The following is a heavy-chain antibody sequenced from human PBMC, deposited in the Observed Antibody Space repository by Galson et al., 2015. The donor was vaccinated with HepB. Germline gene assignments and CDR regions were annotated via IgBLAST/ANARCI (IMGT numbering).Heavy chain of an antibody. CDR2: IYYSGST. J-gene: IGHJ2*01. V-gene: IGHV4-59*01. CDR3: ARDTDSRGTTGKNWYFDL. D-gene: IGHD4-17*01. CDR1: GGSISSYY. Sequence: LSLTCTVSGGSISSYYWSWIRQPPGKGLEWIGYIYYSGSTNYNPSLKSRVTISVDTSKNQFSLKLSSVTAADTAVYYCARDTDSRGTTGKNWYFDLWDRGTLVTVSS.